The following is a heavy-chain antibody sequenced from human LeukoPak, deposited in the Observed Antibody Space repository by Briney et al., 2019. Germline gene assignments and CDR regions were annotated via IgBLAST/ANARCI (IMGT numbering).Heavy chain of an antibody. CDR2: VNPTADNR. J-gene: IGHJ4*02. CDR3: ARAHPAGATPQAHFDY. D-gene: IGHD1-26*01. V-gene: IGHV1-46*01. Sequence: GASVKVSCKASGFTFTAYWMHWVRQAPGQGLEWMGVVNPTADNRVYAQKFQGRVTITADESTSTAYMELSSLRSEDTAVYYCARAHPAGATPQAHFDYWGQGTLVTVSS. CDR1: GFTFTAYW.